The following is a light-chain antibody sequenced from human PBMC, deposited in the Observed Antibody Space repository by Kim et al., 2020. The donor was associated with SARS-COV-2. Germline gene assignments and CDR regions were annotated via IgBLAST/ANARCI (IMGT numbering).Light chain of an antibody. J-gene: IGLJ3*02. V-gene: IGLV3-1*01. CDR1: KLGDKY. CDR3: QAWDSSTVV. CDR2: QDN. Sequence: YELTQPPSVSVSPGQTASITCSGDKLGDKYACWYQQKPGQSPVLVIYQDNKRPSGIPERFSGSNSGNTATLTISGTQAMDEADYYCQAWDSSTVVCGGGT.